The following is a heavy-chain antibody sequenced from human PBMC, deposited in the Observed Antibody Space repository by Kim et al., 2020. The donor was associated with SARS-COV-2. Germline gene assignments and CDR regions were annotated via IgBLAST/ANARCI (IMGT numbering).Heavy chain of an antibody. Sequence: GGSLRLSCAASGFTFSSYSMNWVRQAPGKGLEWVSYISSSSSTIYYADSVKGRFTISRDNAKNSLYLQMNSLRDEDTAVYYCARASIPRRPVVVVADHFDYWGQGTLVTVSS. V-gene: IGHV3-48*02. CDR2: ISSSSSTI. CDR1: GFTFSSYS. J-gene: IGHJ4*02. CDR3: ARASIPRRPVVVVADHFDY. D-gene: IGHD2-15*01.